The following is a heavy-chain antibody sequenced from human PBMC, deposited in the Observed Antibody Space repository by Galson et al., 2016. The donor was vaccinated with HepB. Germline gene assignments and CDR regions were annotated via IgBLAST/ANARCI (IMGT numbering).Heavy chain of an antibody. J-gene: IGHJ6*02. V-gene: IGHV5-51*01. CDR2: IYAGDSET. Sequence: QSGAEVTKPGESLQISCKTSGFSFATHWNAWVRQMPGKGLEWMGIIYAGDSETRYSPPFQGQVTIAVDKSTAVAYLQWNSLKASDSAMYYCARQRRNYGMDVWGQGTTVTVSS. D-gene: IGHD1-1*01. CDR1: GFSFATHW. CDR3: ARQRRNYGMDV.